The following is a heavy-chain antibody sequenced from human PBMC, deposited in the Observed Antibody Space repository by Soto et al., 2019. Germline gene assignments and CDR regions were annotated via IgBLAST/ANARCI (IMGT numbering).Heavy chain of an antibody. CDR1: GFTFSSYG. Sequence: GGSLRLSCAASGFTFSSYGMHWVRQAPGKGLEWVAVISYDGSNKYYADSVKGRFTISRDNSKNTRYLQMNSLRAEETAVYYCAKELNENYYDSSGYLYYYYGMDVWGQGTTVTVSS. V-gene: IGHV3-30*18. J-gene: IGHJ6*02. CDR2: ISYDGSNK. CDR3: AKELNENYYDSSGYLYYYYGMDV. D-gene: IGHD3-22*01.